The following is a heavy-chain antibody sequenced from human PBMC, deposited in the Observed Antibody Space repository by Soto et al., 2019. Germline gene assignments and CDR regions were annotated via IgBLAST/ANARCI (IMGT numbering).Heavy chain of an antibody. CDR2: ISGSGGST. CDR3: AKDQNYHGMDV. Sequence: GGSLRLSCAASGFTFSSYAMSWVRQAPGKGLEWVSAISGSGGSTYYAASVKGRFTISSDNTTNTLYLQMNSLRAEDTAVYYCAKDQNYHGMDVWGQGTPVTVYS. V-gene: IGHV3-23*01. J-gene: IGHJ6*02. CDR1: GFTFSSYA.